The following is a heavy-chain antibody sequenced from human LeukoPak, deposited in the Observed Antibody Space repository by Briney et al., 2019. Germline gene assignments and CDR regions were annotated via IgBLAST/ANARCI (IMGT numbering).Heavy chain of an antibody. CDR2: INYSGST. CDR1: GGSITTYY. Sequence: SETLSLTCTVSGGSITTYYWTWIRQPPGKGLEWIGYINYSGSTNYNPSLRSRVTISVDTSKNQFSLKLSSVTAADTAVYYCARAQLNLLVDFGMDVWGQGTTVTVSS. V-gene: IGHV4-59*01. CDR3: ARAQLNLLVDFGMDV. J-gene: IGHJ6*02. D-gene: IGHD1-1*01.